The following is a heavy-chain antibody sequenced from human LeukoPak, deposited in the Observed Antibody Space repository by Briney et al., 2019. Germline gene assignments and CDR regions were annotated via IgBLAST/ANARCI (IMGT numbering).Heavy chain of an antibody. CDR3: ARDQRALLRYFDWSFDP. CDR1: VGTFSRYA. Sequence: AVKVSCKASVGTFSRYAIRWVRQAPGQGHEWMGGIIPIFGTAKYATKCQSRATITADKTTSTAYIDLSSLRSDDTAVYYSARDQRALLRYFDWSFDPWGQGTLVTVSS. J-gene: IGHJ5*02. V-gene: IGHV1-69*06. CDR2: IIPIFGTA. D-gene: IGHD3-9*01.